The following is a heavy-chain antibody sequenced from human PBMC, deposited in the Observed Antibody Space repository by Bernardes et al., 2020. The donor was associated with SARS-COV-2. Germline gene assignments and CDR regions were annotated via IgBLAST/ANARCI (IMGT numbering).Heavy chain of an antibody. V-gene: IGHV3-64D*06. CDR2: ISADGGST. D-gene: IGHD3-10*01. CDR3: VKVLLWFGES. J-gene: IGHJ5*02. Sequence: GGSLRPSCSASGFTFSSFGMHWVRQAPGKGLEYVSAISADGGSTYYADSVKDRFTISRDNPKNTLYLQMRGLRDDDTAVYYCVKVLLWFGESWGQGTLVTVSS. CDR1: GFTFSSFG.